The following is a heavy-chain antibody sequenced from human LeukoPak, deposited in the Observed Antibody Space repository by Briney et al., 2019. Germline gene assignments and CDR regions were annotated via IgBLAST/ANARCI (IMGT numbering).Heavy chain of an antibody. CDR3: ARVEVPRDINDCYFDL. V-gene: IGHV4-38-2*02. D-gene: IGHD2-15*01. CDR2: LDHSGTT. J-gene: IGHJ2*01. Sequence: SETLSLTCTVSGYSIAHGFFWAWIRQPPGGGREWSGSLDHSGTTYYSTSLKSRIITTIDTSKNQCSLKLRLVPAADTAVYYCARVEVPRDINDCYFDLWGHGTLVTVSS. CDR1: GYSIAHGFF.